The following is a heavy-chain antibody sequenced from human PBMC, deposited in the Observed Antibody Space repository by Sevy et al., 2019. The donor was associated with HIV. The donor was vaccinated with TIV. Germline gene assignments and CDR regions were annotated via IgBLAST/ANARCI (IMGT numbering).Heavy chain of an antibody. CDR2: ISSSSSTI. Sequence: GGSLRLSCTASGFIFGSYSMNWVRQAPGKGLEWVSYISSSSSTIYYADSVKGRFTISRDNAKNSLYLQMNSLRAEDTAVYYCARVKGGSSSSNPYYYYTDVWGKGTTVTVSS. V-gene: IGHV3-48*01. J-gene: IGHJ6*03. D-gene: IGHD6-6*01. CDR3: ARVKGGSSSSNPYYYYTDV. CDR1: GFIFGSYS.